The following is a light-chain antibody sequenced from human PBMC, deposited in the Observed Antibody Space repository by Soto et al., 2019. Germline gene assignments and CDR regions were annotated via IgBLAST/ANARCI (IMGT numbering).Light chain of an antibody. V-gene: IGLV1-47*01. CDR2: RSN. J-gene: IGLJ2*01. CDR1: SSNIGSNY. CDR3: AAWDDSLSGVV. Sequence: QSVLTQPPSASGTPGQRVTISCSGSSSNIGSNYVSWYQQLPETAPKLLIYRSNQRPSGVPDRFSGSKSGTSASLAISGLRSEDEADYYCAAWDDSLSGVVFGGGTKVTVL.